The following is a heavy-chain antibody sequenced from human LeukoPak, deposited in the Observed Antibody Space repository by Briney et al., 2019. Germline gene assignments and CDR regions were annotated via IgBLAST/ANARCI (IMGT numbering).Heavy chain of an antibody. D-gene: IGHD3-10*01. Sequence: PSETLSLTCTVSGGSISSVYWSWIRQPAGEGLGWVGRIYSSGSTGYNPSLKSRVTMSVDTSKNQFSLKLYSVTAADTAIYSCARDHPVSYYGSGSYFDYWGQGILVTVSS. V-gene: IGHV4-4*07. J-gene: IGHJ4*02. CDR2: IYSSGST. CDR1: GGSISSVY. CDR3: ARDHPVSYYGSGSYFDY.